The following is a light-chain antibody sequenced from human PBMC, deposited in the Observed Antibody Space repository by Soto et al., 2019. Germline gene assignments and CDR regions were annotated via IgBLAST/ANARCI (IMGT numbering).Light chain of an antibody. V-gene: IGLV2-14*01. CDR3: SSFTSTSTFV. CDR1: SNDVGGYNY. Sequence: QSVLTQPASVSGSPGQSITISCTGTSNDVGGYNYVSWFQQHPGKAPKLLIFDVSNRPSGVSHRFSGSKSGNTASLTISGLHAEDEADYYCSSFTSTSTFVFGTGTKVTVL. J-gene: IGLJ1*01. CDR2: DVS.